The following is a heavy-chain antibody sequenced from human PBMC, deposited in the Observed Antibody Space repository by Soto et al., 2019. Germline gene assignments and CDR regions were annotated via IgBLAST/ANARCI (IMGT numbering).Heavy chain of an antibody. CDR3: AHKGYSDYPLDY. Sequence: QITLKESGPTLVKPTQTLTLTCTFSGFSLSTSGVGVGWIRQPPGKALEWLAVIYWDDSYHYSPSLRSRLTITKDTSKHQLVLTMTNMDPVDTATYYCAHKGYSDYPLDYWGQGTLVTVSS. J-gene: IGHJ4*02. CDR2: IYWDDSY. D-gene: IGHD4-17*01. CDR1: GFSLSTSGVG. V-gene: IGHV2-5*02.